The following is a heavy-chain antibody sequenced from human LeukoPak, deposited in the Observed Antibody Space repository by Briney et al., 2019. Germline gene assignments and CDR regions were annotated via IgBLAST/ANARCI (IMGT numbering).Heavy chain of an antibody. CDR2: IKQDGSEN. V-gene: IGHV3-7*01. J-gene: IGHJ4*02. Sequence: PGGSLRLSCAASGFTFSSYWMSWVRQAPGKGLEWVANIKQDGSENNHVDSVKGRFTISRDNAQNTLYLQMNSLRTEDTAVYYCARTGNYFDYWGQGTLVTVSS. CDR1: GFTFSSYW. CDR3: ARTGNYFDY. D-gene: IGHD3-10*01.